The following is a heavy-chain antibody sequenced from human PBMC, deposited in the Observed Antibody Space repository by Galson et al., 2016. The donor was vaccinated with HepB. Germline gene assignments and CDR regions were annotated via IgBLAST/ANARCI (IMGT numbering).Heavy chain of an antibody. CDR1: GYKFTNNW. D-gene: IGHD6-19*01. J-gene: IGHJ4*02. Sequence: SGAEVKKPGESLRISCKASGYKFTNNWITWVRQMPGKGLEWMGRIDPSDSYTNYSPSFKGRVTISADKSINTTFLQLSSLKASDTAIYYCARALIAVADDYWGQGTLVTVSS. V-gene: IGHV5-10-1*01. CDR3: ARALIAVADDY. CDR2: IDPSDSYT.